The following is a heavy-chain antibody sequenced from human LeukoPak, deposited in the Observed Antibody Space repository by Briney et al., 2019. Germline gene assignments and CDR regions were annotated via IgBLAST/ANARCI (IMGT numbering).Heavy chain of an antibody. J-gene: IGHJ4*02. CDR3: TRGSSGRRDN. V-gene: IGHV1-8*01. Sequence: ASVKVSCKASGYTFTSCDINWARQATGQGLEWMGWMNPNSGNTGYGQSFQGRITMTRDISIGTAYMELSNLTSEDTAIYYCTRGSSGRRDNWGQGTLVTVS. CDR2: MNPNSGNT. CDR1: GYTFTSCD. D-gene: IGHD6-19*01.